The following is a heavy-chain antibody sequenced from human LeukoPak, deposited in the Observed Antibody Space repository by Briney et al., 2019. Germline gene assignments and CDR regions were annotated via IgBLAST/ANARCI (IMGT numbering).Heavy chain of an antibody. Sequence: PSETLSLTCAVYGGSFSGYYWSWVRQAPGKGLEWVSSISSSSSYIYYADSVKGRFTISRDNAKNSLYLQMNSLRAEDTAVYYCARALRSPGVWGQGTTVTVSS. J-gene: IGHJ6*02. CDR2: ISSSSSYI. CDR1: GGSFSGYY. D-gene: IGHD4-17*01. V-gene: IGHV3-21*01. CDR3: ARALRSPGV.